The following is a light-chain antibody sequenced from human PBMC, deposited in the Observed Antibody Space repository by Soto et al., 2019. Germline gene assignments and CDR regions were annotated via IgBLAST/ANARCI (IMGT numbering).Light chain of an antibody. Sequence: DIQMTQSPSTLSSSVGDRVTITCRASQSIRSWLAWYQQKPGNAPQLLIYDASNLESGVTSRFSGSGSGTEFTLTISSLQPDDFAAYYCQQYDSFSLTFGGGTKVEVK. CDR1: QSIRSW. V-gene: IGKV1-5*01. CDR2: DAS. J-gene: IGKJ4*02. CDR3: QQYDSFSLT.